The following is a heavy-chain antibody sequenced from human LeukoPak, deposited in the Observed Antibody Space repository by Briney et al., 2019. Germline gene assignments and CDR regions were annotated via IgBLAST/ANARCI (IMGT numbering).Heavy chain of an antibody. Sequence: GAAVQVSFKVSGYTFTELAMHWVRQAHGKGLEWMGSFDPEDGERIYAQKLQGRLIMTDDTSTDTAYLQLSSLRSDDTAVYDCAPRNVYKGYFDNGGQGTLVSVSP. CDR3: APRNVYKGYFDN. V-gene: IGHV1-24*01. CDR2: FDPEDGER. D-gene: IGHD5-24*01. J-gene: IGHJ4*02. CDR1: GYTFTELA.